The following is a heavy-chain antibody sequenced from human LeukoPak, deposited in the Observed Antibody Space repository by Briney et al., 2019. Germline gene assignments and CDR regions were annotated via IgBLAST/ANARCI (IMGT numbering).Heavy chain of an antibody. CDR2: IHSDRSGGST. Sequence: GGSLRLSCAASGFTVSSNYMSWVRQAPGKGLEWVSLIHSDRSGGSTYYADSVKGRFTISRDSSKDTLSLQMNTLRAEDTAVYYCARVDSGKTRRGMDVWGQGTTVTVFS. CDR1: GFTVSSNY. V-gene: IGHV3-66*01. J-gene: IGHJ6*02. CDR3: ARVDSGKTRRGMDV. D-gene: IGHD3-10*01.